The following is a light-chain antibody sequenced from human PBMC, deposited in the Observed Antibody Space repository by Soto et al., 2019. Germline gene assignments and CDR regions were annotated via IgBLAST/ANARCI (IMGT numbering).Light chain of an antibody. Sequence: DIQMTQSPSSLSASVGDRVTITCRASQSISSYLNWYRQKPGKAPNLLIYAASSLQSGVPSRFSGSGSWTDFTLTISSLQPEDFATYYCQQSYGIPYTFGQGTKLEIK. CDR3: QQSYGIPYT. CDR2: AAS. J-gene: IGKJ2*01. CDR1: QSISSY. V-gene: IGKV1-39*01.